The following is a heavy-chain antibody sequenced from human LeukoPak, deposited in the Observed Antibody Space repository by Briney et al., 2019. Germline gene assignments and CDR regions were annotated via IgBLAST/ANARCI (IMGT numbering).Heavy chain of an antibody. CDR1: GGSISSSSYF. D-gene: IGHD1-26*01. J-gene: IGHJ4*02. V-gene: IGHV4-39*01. CDR2: VSYIGSP. CDR3: ARHYSGTYYRFDY. Sequence: SETLSLTCTVFGGSISSSSYFWDWIRQSPGKGLEWLGTVSYIGSPYYNPPLKSPGTISVDTSKNQFSLKLSSVAAADTSVYYCARHYSGTYYRFDYWGQGTLLTVSS.